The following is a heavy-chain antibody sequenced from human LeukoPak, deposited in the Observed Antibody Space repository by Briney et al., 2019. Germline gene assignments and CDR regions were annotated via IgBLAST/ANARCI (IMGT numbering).Heavy chain of an antibody. Sequence: PSETLSLTCTVSGASITRSNYYWGWIRQPPGKGLEWIGSIYYSGSTYYNPSLKSRVTISVDTSKNQFSLKLSSVTAADTAVYYCMCMLPTQWFDPWGQGTLVTVTS. CDR2: IYYSGST. D-gene: IGHD2-8*01. CDR3: MCMLPTQWFDP. V-gene: IGHV4-39*01. J-gene: IGHJ5*02. CDR1: GASITRSNYY.